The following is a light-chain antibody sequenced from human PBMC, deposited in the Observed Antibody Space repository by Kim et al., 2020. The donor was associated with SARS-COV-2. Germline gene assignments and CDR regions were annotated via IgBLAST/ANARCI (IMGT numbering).Light chain of an antibody. Sequence: EIVMAQSPATLSVSQGERATLSCRASQSVNTYLAWYQQKPGQAPRLLIYGASTRATGIPARFSGRGSGTEFTLTISSLQSEDFAVYWCQHYNNWPFAFGQGTKLEI. J-gene: IGKJ2*01. CDR2: GAS. V-gene: IGKV3-15*01. CDR1: QSVNTY. CDR3: QHYNNWPFA.